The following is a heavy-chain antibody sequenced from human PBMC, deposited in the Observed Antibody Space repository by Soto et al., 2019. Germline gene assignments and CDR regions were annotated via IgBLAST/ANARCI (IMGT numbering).Heavy chain of an antibody. J-gene: IGHJ6*02. V-gene: IGHV5-10-1*01. CDR1: GYSFTSYW. Sequence: GESLKISCKGSGYSFTSYWISWVRQMPGKGLEWMGRIDPSDSYTNYSPSFQGHVTISADKSISTAYLQWSSLKASDTAMYYCARHYFDFWSGYPTMDVWGQGTTVTVSS. D-gene: IGHD3-3*01. CDR3: ARHYFDFWSGYPTMDV. CDR2: IDPSDSYT.